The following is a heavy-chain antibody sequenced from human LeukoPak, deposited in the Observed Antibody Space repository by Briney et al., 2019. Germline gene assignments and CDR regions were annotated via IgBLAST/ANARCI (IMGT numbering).Heavy chain of an antibody. D-gene: IGHD2-15*01. CDR1: GYTFTSYG. V-gene: IGHV1-8*02. Sequence: ASVKVSCKASGYTFTSYGISWVRQAPGQGLEWMGWMNPNSGNTGYAQKFQGRVTMTRNTSISTAYMELSSLRSEDTAVYYCASGYCSGGSCLGYWGQGTLVTVSS. J-gene: IGHJ4*02. CDR2: MNPNSGNT. CDR3: ASGYCSGGSCLGY.